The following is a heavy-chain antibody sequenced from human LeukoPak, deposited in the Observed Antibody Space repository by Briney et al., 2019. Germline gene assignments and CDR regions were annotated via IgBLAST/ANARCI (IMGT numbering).Heavy chain of an antibody. Sequence: GGPLRLSCAASGFTFSSYAMHWVRQAPGKGLEWVAVISYDGSNTYYADSVKGRFTISRDNAKNSLYLQMNSLRAEDTAVYYCAREDRMGAEGYWGQGTLVTVSS. J-gene: IGHJ4*02. D-gene: IGHD1-26*01. V-gene: IGHV3-30-3*01. CDR3: AREDRMGAEGY. CDR2: ISYDGSNT. CDR1: GFTFSSYA.